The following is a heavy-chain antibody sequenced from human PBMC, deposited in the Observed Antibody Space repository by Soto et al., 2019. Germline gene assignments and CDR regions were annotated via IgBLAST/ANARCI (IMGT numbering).Heavy chain of an antibody. J-gene: IGHJ4*02. Sequence: PSETLSLTCAVYGGSFSGYYWSWIRQPPGKGLEWIGEINHSGSTNYNPSLKSRVTISVDTSKNQFSLKLSSVTAADTAVYYCASASAAIKFALDYWGQGTLVT. CDR2: INHSGST. CDR1: GGSFSGYY. CDR3: ASASAAIKFALDY. V-gene: IGHV4-34*01. D-gene: IGHD2-2*01.